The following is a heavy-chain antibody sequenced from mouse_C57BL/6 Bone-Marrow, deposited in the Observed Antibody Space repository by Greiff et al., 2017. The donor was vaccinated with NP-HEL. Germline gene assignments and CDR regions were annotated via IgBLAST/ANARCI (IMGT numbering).Heavy chain of an antibody. V-gene: IGHV10-1*01. CDR1: GFSFNTYA. J-gene: IGHJ4*01. Sequence: EVQLVESGGGLVQPKGSLKLSCAASGFSFNTYAMNWVRQAPGKGLEWVARIRSKSNNYAKYYADSVKDRFTISRDDSESMLYLQMNNLKTEDTAMYYCVIERDWDKGYYAMDYWGQGTSVTVSS. D-gene: IGHD4-1*01. CDR2: IRSKSNNYAK. CDR3: VIERDWDKGYYAMDY.